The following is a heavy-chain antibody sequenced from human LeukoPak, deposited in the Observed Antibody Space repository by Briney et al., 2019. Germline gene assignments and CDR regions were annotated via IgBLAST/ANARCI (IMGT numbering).Heavy chain of an antibody. V-gene: IGHV4-4*07. CDR2: IYTSGST. Sequence: PSETLSLTCTVSGGSISSYYWSWIRQPAGKGLEWIGRIYTSGSTNHNPSLKSRVTMSVDTSKNQFSLKLSSVTAADTAVYYCARASLVATRRGFDYWGQGTLVTVSS. CDR1: GGSISSYY. J-gene: IGHJ4*02. CDR3: ARASLVATRRGFDY. D-gene: IGHD5-12*01.